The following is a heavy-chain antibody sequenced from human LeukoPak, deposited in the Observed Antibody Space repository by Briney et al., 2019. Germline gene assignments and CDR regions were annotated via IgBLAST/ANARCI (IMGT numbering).Heavy chain of an antibody. D-gene: IGHD1-14*01. V-gene: IGHV3-48*04. CDR1: GFTFSSYA. J-gene: IGHJ6*03. Sequence: GGSLRLSCAASGFTFSSYAMSWVRQAPGKGLEWVSYISSSGSTIYYADSVKGRFTISRDNAKNSLYLQMNSLRAEDTAVYYCKAPLRSYYYYYMDVWGKGTTVTVSS. CDR2: ISSSGSTI. CDR3: KAPLRSYYYYYMDV.